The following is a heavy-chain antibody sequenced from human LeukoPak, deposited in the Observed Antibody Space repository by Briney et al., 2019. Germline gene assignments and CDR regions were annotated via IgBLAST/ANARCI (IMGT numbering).Heavy chain of an antibody. J-gene: IGHJ3*02. CDR2: ISASGVMT. CDR3: AKSNGYGLIDI. CDR1: GFTVPDYA. V-gene: IGHV3-23*01. Sequence: PGGSLRLACAASGFTVPDYAMTWVRQAPGKGLEWVSSISASGVMTYYADSVKGRFTVSRDNSKNSLYLQMKSLTAADTAVYYCAKSNGYGLIDIWGQGTMVTVSS. D-gene: IGHD3-10*01.